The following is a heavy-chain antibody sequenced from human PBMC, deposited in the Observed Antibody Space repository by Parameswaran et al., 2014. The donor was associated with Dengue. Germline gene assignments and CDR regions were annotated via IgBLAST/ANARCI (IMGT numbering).Heavy chain of an antibody. CDR2: ISGSGGST. V-gene: IGHV3-23*01. D-gene: IGHD6-13*01. J-gene: IGHJ4*02. CDR3: AKDRGGRGAAEGY. Sequence: PGKGLEWVSAISGSGGSTYYADSVKGRFTISRDNSKNTLYLQMNSLRAEDTAVYYCAKDRGGRGAAEGYWGQGTLVTVSS.